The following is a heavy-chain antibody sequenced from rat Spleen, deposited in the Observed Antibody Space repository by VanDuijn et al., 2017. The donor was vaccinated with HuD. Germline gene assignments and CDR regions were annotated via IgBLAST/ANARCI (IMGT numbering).Heavy chain of an antibody. CDR2: ITNTGGST. CDR3: ARWAIYYYDGYYHVGYVMDA. Sequence: EVQLVESGGGLVQPGRSMKLSCAASGLTFNDHYMAWVRQAPGKGLEWVASITNTGGSTYYPDSVKGRFTISRDNAKSTLYLQMNSLRSEDTATYYCARWAIYYYDGYYHVGYVMDAWGQGASVTVSS. D-gene: IGHD1-12*03. V-gene: IGHV5-25*01. CDR1: GLTFNDHY. J-gene: IGHJ4*01.